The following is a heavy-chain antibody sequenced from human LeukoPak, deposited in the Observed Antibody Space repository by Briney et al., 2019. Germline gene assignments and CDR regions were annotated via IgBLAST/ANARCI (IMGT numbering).Heavy chain of an antibody. CDR2: ISWSGASI. CDR1: GSTFHDYA. J-gene: IGHJ3*01. D-gene: IGHD1-26*01. CDR3: AKDKSGSYSGGFDG. Sequence: GGSLGLSCAASGSTFHDYAMHWVRQAPGKGLEWVSGISWSGASIDYADSLKGRFTTSRDNAKNSLYLEMISLRPEDTALYYCAKDKSGSYSGGFDGWGQGTVVTVSS. V-gene: IGHV3-9*01.